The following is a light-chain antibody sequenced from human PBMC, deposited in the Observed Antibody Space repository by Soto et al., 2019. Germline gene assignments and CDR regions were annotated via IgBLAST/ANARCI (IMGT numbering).Light chain of an antibody. CDR3: QKYNSYPWT. V-gene: IGKV1-5*01. CDR1: QSISSW. CDR2: DAS. J-gene: IGKJ1*01. Sequence: DIQITQSPSTLSASGGDRVTSTCRASQSISSWLAWYQQKPGKAPKLLIYDASSLESGVPSRFSGSGSGTEFTLTISSLQPDDFATYYCQKYNSYPWTFGQGTKV.